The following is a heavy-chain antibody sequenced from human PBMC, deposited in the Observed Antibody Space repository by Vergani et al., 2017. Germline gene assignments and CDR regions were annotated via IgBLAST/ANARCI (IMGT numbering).Heavy chain of an antibody. V-gene: IGHV4-59*01. J-gene: IGHJ4*02. CDR1: GGSISSYY. CDR3: ARGNWAPRY. Sequence: QVQLQESGPGLVQPSETLSLTCTVSGGSISSYYWSWIRQPPGKGLEWIGYIYYSGSTNYNPTLKSRVTISVDTSKNQFSLKLSSVTAADTAVYYCARGNWAPRYWGQGTLVTVSS. CDR2: IYYSGST. D-gene: IGHD7-27*01.